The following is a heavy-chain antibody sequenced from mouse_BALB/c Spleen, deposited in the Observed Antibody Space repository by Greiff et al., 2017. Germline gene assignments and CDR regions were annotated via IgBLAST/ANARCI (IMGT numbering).Heavy chain of an antibody. Sequence: EVQRVESGGGLVQPGGSLKLSCAASGFTFSSYTMSWVRQTPEKRLEWVAYISNGGGSTYYPDTVKGRFTISRDNAKNTLYLQMSSLKSEDTAMYYCARIGYYYGSSYHYFDYWGQGTTLTVSS. CDR2: ISNGGGST. CDR3: ARIGYYYGSSYHYFDY. D-gene: IGHD1-1*01. J-gene: IGHJ2*01. CDR1: GFTFSSYT. V-gene: IGHV5-12-2*01.